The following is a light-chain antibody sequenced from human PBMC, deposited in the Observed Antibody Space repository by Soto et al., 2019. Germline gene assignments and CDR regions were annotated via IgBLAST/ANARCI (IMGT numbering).Light chain of an antibody. J-gene: IGLJ1*01. CDR2: EGS. CDR1: SSDVGSYNL. CDR3: CSYAGGGSYV. V-gene: IGLV2-23*01. Sequence: QSVLTQPASVSGSPGQSITISCTGSSSDVGSYNLVSWYQQHPGKAPKLMIYEGSKRPSGVSNRFSGSKSGNTASLTISGLQAEDEADYHCCSYAGGGSYVFGPGTTLTVL.